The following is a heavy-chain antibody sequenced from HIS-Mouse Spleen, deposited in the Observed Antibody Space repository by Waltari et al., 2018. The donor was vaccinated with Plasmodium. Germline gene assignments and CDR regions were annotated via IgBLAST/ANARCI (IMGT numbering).Heavy chain of an antibody. J-gene: IGHJ3*02. Sequence: QITLKESGPTLVKPTQTLTLTCTFSGFSLSTSGVGVGWFRQPPGKALEWLALIYWNDDKRYSPSLKSRLTITKDTSKNQVVLTMTNMDPVDTATYYCAHSVIAARPGAFDIWGQGTMVTVSS. CDR3: AHSVIAARPGAFDI. V-gene: IGHV2-5*01. D-gene: IGHD6-6*01. CDR1: GFSLSTSGVG. CDR2: IYWNDDK.